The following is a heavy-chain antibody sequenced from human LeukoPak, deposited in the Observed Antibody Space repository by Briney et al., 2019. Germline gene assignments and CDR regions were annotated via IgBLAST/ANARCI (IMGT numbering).Heavy chain of an antibody. J-gene: IGHJ5*02. Sequence: ASVNVSCKASGYTFTDYYMQWVQQAPGKGLEWMGRFDPEDGKTIYAANFQGRLTITADTSTDTVYMELSSLRSEDTAVYYCATVDGDTPHVRPFDPWGQGTLVTVTS. CDR1: GYTFTDYY. V-gene: IGHV1-69-2*01. CDR2: FDPEDGKT. CDR3: ATVDGDTPHVRPFDP. D-gene: IGHD5-18*01.